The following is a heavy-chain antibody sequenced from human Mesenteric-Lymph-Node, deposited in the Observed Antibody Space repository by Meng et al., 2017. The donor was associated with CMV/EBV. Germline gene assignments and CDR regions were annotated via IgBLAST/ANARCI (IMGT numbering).Heavy chain of an antibody. CDR2: ISGSGGST. Sequence: GGSLRLSCAASGFSVSNMYMSWVRQAPGKGPEWVSAISGSGGSTYYADSVKGRFTISRDNSKNTLYLQMNSLRAEDTAVYYCAKIGYCSSTSCRARDAFDIWGQGTMVTVSS. J-gene: IGHJ3*02. CDR3: AKIGYCSSTSCRARDAFDI. V-gene: IGHV3-23*01. CDR1: GFSVSNMY. D-gene: IGHD2-2*01.